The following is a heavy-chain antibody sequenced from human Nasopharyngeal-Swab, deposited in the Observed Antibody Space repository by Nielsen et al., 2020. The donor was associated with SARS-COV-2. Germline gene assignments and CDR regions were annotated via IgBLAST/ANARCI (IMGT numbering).Heavy chain of an antibody. CDR3: ARGLVDVNMMLVVIGFSYWLDS. CDR2: INHRGTT. V-gene: IGHV4-34*01. Sequence: RHAAGKGLEWVAAINHRGTTSYNPSLKGRVTISADTSKNQFSLNLSSVTAADTAVYYCARGLVDVNMMLVVIGFSYWLDSWGQGTLVTVSS. J-gene: IGHJ5*01. D-gene: IGHD3-22*01.